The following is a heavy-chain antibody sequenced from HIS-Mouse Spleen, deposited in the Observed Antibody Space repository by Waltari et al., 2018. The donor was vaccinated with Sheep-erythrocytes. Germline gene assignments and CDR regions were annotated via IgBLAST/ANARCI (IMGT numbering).Heavy chain of an antibody. J-gene: IGHJ3*02. D-gene: IGHD3-22*01. Sequence: GGSLRLSCAASGFTFSSYWMHWVRQAPGKGLVWVSRINSDGSSTSYADSVKGRFTISRDNAKNTLYLQMNSLRAEDTAVYYCARTHDSSRLGDAFDIWGQGTMVTVSS. CDR2: INSDGSST. V-gene: IGHV3-74*01. CDR1: GFTFSSYW. CDR3: ARTHDSSRLGDAFDI.